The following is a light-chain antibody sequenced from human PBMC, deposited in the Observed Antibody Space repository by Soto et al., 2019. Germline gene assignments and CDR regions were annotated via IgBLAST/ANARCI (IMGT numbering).Light chain of an antibody. V-gene: IGLV2-14*01. J-gene: IGLJ1*01. Sequence: QSALTQPASVSGSPGQSITISCTGTSSDVGGYNYVSWYLQHPGKAPKLMIYDVSNRPSGVSNRFSGSKSGNTASLTISGLQAEDEADYYFSSYTSSSSYVFGTGTKLTVL. CDR1: SSDVGGYNY. CDR2: DVS. CDR3: SSYTSSSSYV.